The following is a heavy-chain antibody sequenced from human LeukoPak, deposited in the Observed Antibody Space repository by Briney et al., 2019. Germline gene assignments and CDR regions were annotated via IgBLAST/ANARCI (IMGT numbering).Heavy chain of an antibody. CDR1: GASFSGYY. CDR2: INHSGST. V-gene: IGHV4-34*01. Sequence: SETLSLTCAVYGASFSGYYWSWIRQPPGKGLEWIGEINHSGSTNYNPSLKSRVTISVDTSKNQFSLKLSSVTAADTAVYYCARGRNHYDYVWGSYRYTGSWFDPWGQGTLVTVSS. D-gene: IGHD3-16*02. CDR3: ARGRNHYDYVWGSYRYTGSWFDP. J-gene: IGHJ5*02.